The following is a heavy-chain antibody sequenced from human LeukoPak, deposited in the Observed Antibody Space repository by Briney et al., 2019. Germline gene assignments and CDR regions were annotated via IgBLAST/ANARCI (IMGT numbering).Heavy chain of an antibody. D-gene: IGHD2-8*01. V-gene: IGHV3-30*04. Sequence: GGSLRLSCAASGFTFSTYAMNWVRQAPGKGLEWVAVISDDGRHNYYADSVKGRFTISRGNSKSTLYLQMNSLRDDDSAAYFCARVYLERLTAGYFDHWGQGTQVTVSS. CDR2: ISDDGRHN. CDR1: GFTFSTYA. CDR3: ARVYLERLTAGYFDH. J-gene: IGHJ4*02.